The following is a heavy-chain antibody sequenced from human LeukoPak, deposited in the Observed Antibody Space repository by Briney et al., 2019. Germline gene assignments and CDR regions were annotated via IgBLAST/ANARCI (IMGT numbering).Heavy chain of an antibody. CDR2: ITPNSGGT. CDR1: GYTFTGYY. D-gene: IGHD6-13*01. J-gene: IGHJ5*02. Sequence: SSEKVSCKASGYTFTGYYIHWVRQAPGQGLEWMGWITPNSGGTNYAQKFQGRVTMTRDTSISTAYMELSRLRSDDTAVYYCLAAAGKGNWFEPWGQGTLVTVSS. CDR3: LAAAGKGNWFEP. V-gene: IGHV1-2*02.